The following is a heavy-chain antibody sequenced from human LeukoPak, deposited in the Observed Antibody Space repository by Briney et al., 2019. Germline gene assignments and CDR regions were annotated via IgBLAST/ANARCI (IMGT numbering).Heavy chain of an antibody. V-gene: IGHV4-59*01. J-gene: IGHJ2*01. CDR3: ARGWGYFDL. D-gene: IGHD6-13*01. CDR2: FYYTGST. Sequence: SETLSLTCTVSGGSITGYHWSWIRQPPGKGLEWIGYFYYTGSTNYNPSLKSRVTMSLDASKNQFSLKLSSVTAADTAMYYCARGWGYFDLWGRGTLVTVSS. CDR1: GGSITGYH.